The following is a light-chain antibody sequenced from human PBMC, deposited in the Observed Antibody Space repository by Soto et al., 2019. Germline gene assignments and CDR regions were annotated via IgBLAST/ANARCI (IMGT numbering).Light chain of an antibody. CDR2: AAS. Sequence: DIQMTQSPSSLSASVGDRVIISCRASQSIGTYVNWYQQKPGRAPKLQIYAASNLQSGVPSRFSGSGSGTDFTLTIRSLQPEDVATYFCQQSYTSPWTFDQGTKVEIK. J-gene: IGKJ1*01. CDR3: QQSYTSPWT. V-gene: IGKV1-39*01. CDR1: QSIGTY.